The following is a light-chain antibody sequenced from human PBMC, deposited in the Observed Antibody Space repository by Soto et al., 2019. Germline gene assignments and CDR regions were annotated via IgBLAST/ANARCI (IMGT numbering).Light chain of an antibody. V-gene: IGLV2-14*01. CDR1: SSDVGGYNY. CDR2: DVS. Sequence: QSVLTQPASVSGSPGQSITISCTGTSSDVGGYNYVSWYQQHPGKAPKLMIYDVSNRPSGVSNRFSGSKSGNTASLTISGLQAEDEADYYCSSYTSSSHCIFGGGTKLTVL. CDR3: SSYTSSSHCI. J-gene: IGLJ2*01.